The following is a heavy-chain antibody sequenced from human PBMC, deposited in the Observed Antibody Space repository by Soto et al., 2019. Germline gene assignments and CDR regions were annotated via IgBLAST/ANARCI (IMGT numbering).Heavy chain of an antibody. CDR3: ARADPAFYEFWSGYYTGSHFDY. Sequence: QVQLVESGGGVVQPGRSLRLSCAASGFTFSSYGMHWVRQAPGKGLEWVAVIWYDGSNKYYADSVKGRFTISRDNSKNTLYLQMNSLRAEDTAVYYCARADPAFYEFWSGYYTGSHFDYWGQGTLVTVSS. D-gene: IGHD3-3*01. V-gene: IGHV3-33*01. CDR2: IWYDGSNK. J-gene: IGHJ4*02. CDR1: GFTFSSYG.